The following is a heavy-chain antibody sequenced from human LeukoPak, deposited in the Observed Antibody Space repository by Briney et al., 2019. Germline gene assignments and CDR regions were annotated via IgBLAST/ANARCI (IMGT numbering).Heavy chain of an antibody. CDR1: GGTFSSYA. CDR3: ARSMVATYTN. D-gene: IGHD5-12*01. V-gene: IGHV1-69*04. J-gene: IGHJ4*02. CDR2: IIPILGIA. Sequence: AASVTVSCKASGGTFSSYAISWVRQAPGQGLEWMGRIIPILGIANYAQKFQGRVTITADKSTSTAYMELSSLRSEDTDVYYCARSMVATYTNWGQGTLVTVSS.